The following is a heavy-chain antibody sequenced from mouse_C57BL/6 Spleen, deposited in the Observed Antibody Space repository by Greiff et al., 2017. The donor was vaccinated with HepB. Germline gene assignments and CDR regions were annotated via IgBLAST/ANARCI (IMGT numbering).Heavy chain of an antibody. V-gene: IGHV6-3*01. CDR3: PSPLDGFYFDY. J-gene: IGHJ2*01. CDR1: GFTFSNYW. Sequence: DVHLVESGGGLVQPGGSMKLSCVASGFTFSNYWMNWVRQSPEKGLEWVAQIRLKSDNYATHYAESVKGRFTISRDDSKSSVYLQMNNLRAEDTGIYYCPSPLDGFYFDYWGQGTTLTVSS. CDR2: IRLKSDNYAT.